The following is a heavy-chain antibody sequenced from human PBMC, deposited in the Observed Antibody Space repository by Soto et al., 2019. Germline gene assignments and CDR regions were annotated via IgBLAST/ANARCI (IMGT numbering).Heavy chain of an antibody. D-gene: IGHD6-6*01. J-gene: IGHJ6*02. V-gene: IGHV4-39*01. CDR1: DGYICSRSYY. CDR3: ARQGSSLYYYGMDV. Sequence: SQTLSLPCTVSDGYICSRSYYWVWISQPPGKGLEWIGSIYYSGSTYYNPSLKSRVTISVDTSKNQFSLKLSSVTAADTAVYYCARQGSSLYYYGMDVSGQGTTVTVSS. CDR2: IYYSGST.